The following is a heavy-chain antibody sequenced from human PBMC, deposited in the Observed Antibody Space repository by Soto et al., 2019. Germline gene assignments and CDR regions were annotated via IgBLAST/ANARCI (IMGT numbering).Heavy chain of an antibody. D-gene: IGHD3-3*01. Sequence: SETLSLTCAVSGYSISSGYYWGWIRQPPGKWLEWIGSIYHSGSTYYNPSLKSRVTISVDTSKNQFSLKLSSVTAADTAVYYCARAEGMNYDFWSGYYRGVNWFDPWGQGTLVTVSS. CDR1: GYSISSGYY. J-gene: IGHJ5*02. CDR2: IYHSGST. V-gene: IGHV4-38-2*01. CDR3: ARAEGMNYDFWSGYYRGVNWFDP.